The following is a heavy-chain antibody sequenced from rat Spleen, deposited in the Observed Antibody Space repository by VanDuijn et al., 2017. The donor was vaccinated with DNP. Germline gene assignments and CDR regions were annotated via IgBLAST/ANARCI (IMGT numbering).Heavy chain of an antibody. CDR2: LQNGGST. Sequence: VQLQESGPGLVKPSQSLSLTCSVTGYSITSSYRWHWIRKFPGNKLEGMVRLQNGGSTDYNSALKSRLSISRATSKSQVFLKMNSVQTEDTAMYFCARLGGGRYYFDYWGQGVMVTVSS. J-gene: IGHJ2*01. D-gene: IGHD1-11*01. CDR3: ARLGGGRYYFDY. V-gene: IGHV2-1*01. CDR1: GYSITSSY.